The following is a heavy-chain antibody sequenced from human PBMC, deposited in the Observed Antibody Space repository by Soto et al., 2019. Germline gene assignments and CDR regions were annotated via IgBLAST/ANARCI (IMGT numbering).Heavy chain of an antibody. V-gene: IGHV3-30*18. D-gene: IGHD2-15*01. CDR2: ISYDGSNK. J-gene: IGHJ5*02. Sequence: QVQLVESGGGVVQPGRSLRLSCAASGFTFSSYGMHWVRQAPGKGLEWVAVISYDGSNKYYADSVKGRFTISRDTSKNTLYMQMNSLRAEGTAVYYCAKDPGEVVVVASALGWFDTWGQGTLVTVSS. CDR1: GFTFSSYG. CDR3: AKDPGEVVVVASALGWFDT.